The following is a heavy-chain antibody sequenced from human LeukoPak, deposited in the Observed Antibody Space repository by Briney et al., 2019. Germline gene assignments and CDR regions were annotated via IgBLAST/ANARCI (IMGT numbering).Heavy chain of an antibody. Sequence: GGSLRLSCTASGFTFNNNAMSWVRQAPGKGLEWVSAINGGGDATEYTDSVKGRFTISRDNSKNTLYLQMNSLRPEDTAVYYCARCIASCYANAFDVWGQGTLLTVSS. CDR3: ARCIASCYANAFDV. J-gene: IGHJ3*01. CDR2: INGGGDAT. D-gene: IGHD2-2*01. V-gene: IGHV3-23*01. CDR1: GFTFNNNA.